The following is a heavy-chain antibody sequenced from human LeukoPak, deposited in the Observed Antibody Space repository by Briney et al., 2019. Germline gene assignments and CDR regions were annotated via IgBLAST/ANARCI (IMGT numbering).Heavy chain of an antibody. V-gene: IGHV4-39*07. CDR1: GGSISSSSYY. J-gene: IGHJ6*03. CDR3: ARVVSSVYYYMDV. CDR2: IYYSGST. D-gene: IGHD2/OR15-2a*01. Sequence: SETLSLTCTVSGGSISSSSYYWGWIRQPPGKGLEWIGSIYYSGSTYYNPSLQSRVTISMDTSKSQVSLRLRSVTAADTAVYYCARVVSSVYYYMDVWGKGTSVTVSS.